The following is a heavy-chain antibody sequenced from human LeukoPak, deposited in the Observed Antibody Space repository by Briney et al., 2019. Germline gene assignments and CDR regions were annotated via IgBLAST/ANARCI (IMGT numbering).Heavy chain of an antibody. CDR3: ARDFKEWLTNGAFDI. Sequence: SQTLSLTCTVSGGFISSGGYYWSWIRQPPGKGLEWIGSVYHSGSTYYNPSLKSRVTISVDRSKNHFSLKLSSVTAADTAIYYCARDFKEWLTNGAFDIWGQGTMVTVSS. D-gene: IGHD3-3*01. V-gene: IGHV4-30-2*01. CDR2: VYHSGST. CDR1: GGFISSGGYY. J-gene: IGHJ3*02.